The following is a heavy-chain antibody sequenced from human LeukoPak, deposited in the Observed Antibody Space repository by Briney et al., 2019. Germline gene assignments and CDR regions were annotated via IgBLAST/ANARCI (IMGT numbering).Heavy chain of an antibody. CDR3: ARDGDSSGSLDY. D-gene: IGHD3-22*01. V-gene: IGHV4-59*01. J-gene: IGHJ4*02. Sequence: SETLSLTCTVYGGSISSYYWSWIRQPPGKGLEWIGYIYYSGSTNYNPSLKSRVTISVDTSKNQFSLKLSSVTAADTAVYYWARDGDSSGSLDYWGQGTLVTVSS. CDR2: IYYSGST. CDR1: GGSISSYY.